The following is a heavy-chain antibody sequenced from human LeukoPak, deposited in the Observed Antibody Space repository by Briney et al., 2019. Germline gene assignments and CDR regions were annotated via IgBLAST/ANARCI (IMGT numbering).Heavy chain of an antibody. J-gene: IGHJ4*02. CDR2: ISWNSGSI. D-gene: IGHD7-27*01. CDR3: ARAQLGPLDFDY. CDR1: GFTFDDYA. Sequence: HPGGSLRLSCAASGFTFDDYAMHWVRQAPGKGLEWVSGISWNSGSIGYADSVKGRFTISRDNAKNSLYLQMNSLRAEDTAVYYCARAQLGPLDFDYWGQGTLVTVSS. V-gene: IGHV3-9*01.